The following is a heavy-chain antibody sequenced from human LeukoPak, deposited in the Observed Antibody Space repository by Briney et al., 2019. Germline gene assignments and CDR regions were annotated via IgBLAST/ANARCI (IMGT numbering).Heavy chain of an antibody. D-gene: IGHD3-9*01. J-gene: IGHJ4*02. Sequence: TASETLSLTCTVSGGSISSSSYYWGWIRQPPGKGLEWIGSIYYSGSTYYNPSLKSRVTISVDTSKNQFSLKLSSVTAADTAVYYCARSLHDGYDILTGYYVLGVGGRFDYWGQGTLVTVSS. CDR1: GGSISSSSYY. V-gene: IGHV4-39*01. CDR2: IYYSGST. CDR3: ARSLHDGYDILTGYYVLGVGGRFDY.